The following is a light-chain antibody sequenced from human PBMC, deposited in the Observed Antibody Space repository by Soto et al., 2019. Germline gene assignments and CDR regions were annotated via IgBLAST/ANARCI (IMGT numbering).Light chain of an antibody. J-gene: IGKJ2*01. CDR2: GAS. V-gene: IGKV3-20*01. CDR3: QQYRGSPYT. Sequence: EIVWTQSPATLSLSPGERATLSCRASQSVRSNYLAWYQQKPGQAPRLLIYGASSRATGIPDRFSGTGSETDFTLTISRLEHEDFAVYYCQQYRGSPYTFRQGTKLEIK. CDR1: QSVRSNY.